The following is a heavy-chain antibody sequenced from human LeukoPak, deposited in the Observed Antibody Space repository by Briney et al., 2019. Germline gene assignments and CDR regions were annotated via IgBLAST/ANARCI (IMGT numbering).Heavy chain of an antibody. Sequence: SGPTLLKPTPTLTLTCTFSGFSLRTSGVGVGWIRQPPGKALEWLSLIYWDDDKRYSPSLKSRLTVTKDTSKNQVVLTMTNMDPVDTATYYCAHSTYGDSHLNSWGQGTLVTVSS. V-gene: IGHV2-5*02. CDR2: IYWDDDK. J-gene: IGHJ4*02. D-gene: IGHD4-17*01. CDR1: GFSLRTSGVG. CDR3: AHSTYGDSHLNS.